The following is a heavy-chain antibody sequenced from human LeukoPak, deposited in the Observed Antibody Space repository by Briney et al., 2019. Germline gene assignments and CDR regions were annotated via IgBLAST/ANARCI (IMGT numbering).Heavy chain of an antibody. CDR2: ISSSGSTI. CDR3: ARGGEGDGYNYGGLDY. J-gene: IGHJ4*02. D-gene: IGHD5-24*01. CDR1: GFTFSSYE. Sequence: GGSLRLPCAASGFTFSSYEMNWVRQAPGKGLEWVSYISSSGSTIYYADSVKGRFTISRDNAKNSLYLQMNSLRAEDTAVYYCARGGEGDGYNYGGLDYWGQGTLVTVSS. V-gene: IGHV3-48*03.